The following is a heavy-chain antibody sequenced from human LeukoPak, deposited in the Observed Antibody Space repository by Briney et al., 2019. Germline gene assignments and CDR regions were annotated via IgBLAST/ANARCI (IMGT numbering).Heavy chain of an antibody. V-gene: IGHV3-15*01. Sequence: GGSLRLSCVASGLTLSNFWMTWVRQAPGKGLEWVGRIKPKTDGETTEYAAPVKDRFSISRDDSKSMMYLQMNSLKTEDTAVYYCITPLPYSAQGGQGTLVTVSS. D-gene: IGHD2-21*01. J-gene: IGHJ4*02. CDR3: ITPLPYSAQ. CDR1: GLTLSNFW. CDR2: IKPKTDGETT.